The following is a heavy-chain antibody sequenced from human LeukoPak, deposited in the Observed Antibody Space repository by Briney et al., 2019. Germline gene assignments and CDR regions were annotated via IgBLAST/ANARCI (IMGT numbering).Heavy chain of an antibody. CDR1: GITLSIYT. V-gene: IGHV3-69-1*01. Sequence: GGSLRLSCAASGITLSIYTLNWVRQAPGKGLEWVASIRPDASTYYTDFLKGRFTISRDIALNSLYLQVDSLRVEDTGVYFCARDKPGIAAPDVWGEGTTVIVSS. CDR2: IRPDAST. J-gene: IGHJ6*04. D-gene: IGHD6-13*01. CDR3: ARDKPGIAAPDV.